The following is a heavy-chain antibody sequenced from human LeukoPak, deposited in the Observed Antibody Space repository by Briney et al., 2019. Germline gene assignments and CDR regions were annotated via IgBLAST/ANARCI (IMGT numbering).Heavy chain of an antibody. CDR1: GGSISSYY. CDR3: ASAYAYSSGWYGE. D-gene: IGHD6-19*01. Sequence: PSETLSLTCTVSGGSISSYYWSWIRQPPGKGLEWIGYIYYSGNTNYNPSLKSRVTISVDTSKNQFSLKLSSVTAADTAVYYCASAYAYSSGWYGEWGQGTLVTVSS. J-gene: IGHJ4*02. CDR2: IYYSGNT. V-gene: IGHV4-59*01.